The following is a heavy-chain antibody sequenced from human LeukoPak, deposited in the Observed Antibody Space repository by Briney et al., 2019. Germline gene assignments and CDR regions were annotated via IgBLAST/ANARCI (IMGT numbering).Heavy chain of an antibody. J-gene: IGHJ4*02. D-gene: IGHD3-22*01. CDR1: GYTFTSYD. V-gene: IGHV1-8*01. CDR3: ARRPSDSRGFDY. CDR2: MNPSSGNT. Sequence: ASVKVSCKASGYTFTSYDINWVRQAPGQGLEGMGWMNPSSGNTVYAQKFQGRVNMTRNTSISTAYMELSSLRSEDRAVYYCARRPSDSRGFDYWGQGTLVTVCS.